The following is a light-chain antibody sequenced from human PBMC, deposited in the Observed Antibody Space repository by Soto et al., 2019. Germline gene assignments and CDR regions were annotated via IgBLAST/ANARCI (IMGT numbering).Light chain of an antibody. CDR2: KAS. V-gene: IGKV1-5*03. CDR3: QQYNSYSWT. CDR1: QSISSW. J-gene: IGKJ1*01. Sequence: DIKMTQSPSTVPASVGDRVTITCLASQSISSWLAWYQQKPGKAPKLLIYKASGLESGVPSRFSGSGSGTDFTLTISSLQPDDFATYYCQQYNSYSWTFSQGTKVDIK.